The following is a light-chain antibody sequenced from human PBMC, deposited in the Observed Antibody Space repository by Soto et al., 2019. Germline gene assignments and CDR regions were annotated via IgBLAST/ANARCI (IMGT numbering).Light chain of an antibody. V-gene: IGKV3-20*01. CDR1: QIVSSSY. CDR2: GAS. Sequence: EIVLTQSPGTLSLSPGERATLSCRASQIVSSSYLAWYQQKPGQAPRLLIYGASSRATGIPDRFSGSGSEIDFTLTISRLEPEDFAVYYCQQYGSSSWTFGQGTKVEIK. CDR3: QQYGSSSWT. J-gene: IGKJ1*01.